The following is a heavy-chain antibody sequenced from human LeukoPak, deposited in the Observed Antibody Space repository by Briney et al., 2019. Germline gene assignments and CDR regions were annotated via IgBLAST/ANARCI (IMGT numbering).Heavy chain of an antibody. CDR3: AREGIPGPYDSSGYSSFPFDY. Sequence: SGGSLRLSCAASGFTVSSNYMSWVRQAPGKGLEWVSVIYSGGSIYYADSVKGRFTISRDNSKNTLYLQMNSLRAEDTAVYYCAREGIPGPYDSSGYSSFPFDYWGQGTLVTVSS. D-gene: IGHD3-22*01. J-gene: IGHJ4*02. CDR1: GFTVSSNY. CDR2: IYSGGSI. V-gene: IGHV3-53*01.